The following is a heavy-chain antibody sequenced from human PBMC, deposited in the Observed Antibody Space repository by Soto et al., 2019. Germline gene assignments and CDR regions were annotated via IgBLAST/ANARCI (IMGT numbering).Heavy chain of an antibody. CDR2: ISHDGTTK. CDR1: GFTFSAYG. Sequence: GGSLRLSCTPSGFTFSAYGMHWVRQAPGKGLEWVAAISHDGTTKYYGDSVRGRFTISRDNSKNTLYLQMNTLRNEDTAVYYCAKESRSSAVTATRVYGMDVWGQGTTVTVSS. J-gene: IGHJ6*02. CDR3: AKESRSSAVTATRVYGMDV. D-gene: IGHD2-21*02. V-gene: IGHV3-30*18.